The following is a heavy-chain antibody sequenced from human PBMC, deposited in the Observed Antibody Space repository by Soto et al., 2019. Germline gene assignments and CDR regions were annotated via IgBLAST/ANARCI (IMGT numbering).Heavy chain of an antibody. CDR2: IIPILGIA. CDR1: GGTFSSYT. CDR3: AASRSGGRAVASITDY. V-gene: IGHV1-69*02. Sequence: QVQLVQSGAEVKKPGSSVKVSCKASGGTFSSYTISWVRQAPGQGLEWMGRIIPILGIANYAQKFQGRVTITADKSTSTADMELSSLRSEDTAVYYCAASRSGGRAVASITDYWGQGTLVTVSS. J-gene: IGHJ4*02. D-gene: IGHD6-19*01.